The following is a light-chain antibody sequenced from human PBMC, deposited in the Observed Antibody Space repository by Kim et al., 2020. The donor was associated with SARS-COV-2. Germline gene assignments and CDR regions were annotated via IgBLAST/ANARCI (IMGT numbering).Light chain of an antibody. Sequence: SYELTQPPPVSASPGQTASITCSGDKLGDKYACWYQQKPGQSPVLVIYQDSKRPSGIPERFSGSNSGNTATLPISGTQAMDEADYYCQASDSSTAVFGTGTKVT. CDR2: QDS. CDR3: QASDSSTAV. J-gene: IGLJ1*01. V-gene: IGLV3-1*01. CDR1: KLGDKY.